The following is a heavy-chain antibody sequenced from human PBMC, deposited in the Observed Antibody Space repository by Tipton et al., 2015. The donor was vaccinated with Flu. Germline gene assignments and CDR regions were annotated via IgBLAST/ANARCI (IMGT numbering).Heavy chain of an antibody. D-gene: IGHD2-2*01. J-gene: IGHJ6*02. CDR1: GFTFSSYW. V-gene: IGHV3-7*01. Sequence: LSLTCAASGFTFSSYWTSWVRQAPGKGLEWVANIKQDGSEKYYVDSVKGRFTISRDNAKNSLYLQMNSLRAEDTAVYYCARGVRVPAAMVNYYGMDVWDQGP. CDR3: ARGVRVPAAMVNYYGMDV. CDR2: IKQDGSEK.